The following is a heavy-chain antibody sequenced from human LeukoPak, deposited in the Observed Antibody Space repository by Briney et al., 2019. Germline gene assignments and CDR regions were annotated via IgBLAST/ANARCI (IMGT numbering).Heavy chain of an antibody. CDR3: AREKRYCNSRNICGADS. CDR2: IDPYNGNK. Sequence: GASVKVACKTSNYTFVNYAISWVRLAPGQRLEWMGWIDPYNGNKHYVQSLQGRLSLTTDTLTSTAFMELSSLRSDDTAVHYCAREKRYCNSRNICGADSWGQGTLVTVSS. D-gene: IGHD2-21*02. J-gene: IGHJ5*01. CDR1: NYTFVNYA. V-gene: IGHV1-18*01.